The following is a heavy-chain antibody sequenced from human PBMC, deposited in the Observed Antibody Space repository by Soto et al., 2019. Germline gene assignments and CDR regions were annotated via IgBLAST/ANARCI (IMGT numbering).Heavy chain of an antibody. J-gene: IGHJ3*02. Sequence: SETLSLTCAVSGGSISGSNWWSWVRQPPGKGLEWIGEIHHSGSTNYNPSLKSRVTISVDKSKNQFSLKLRSVTAADTAVYYCARVSIAVAALGAFDIWGQGTMVTVSS. V-gene: IGHV4-4*02. CDR1: GGSISGSNW. CDR2: IHHSGST. CDR3: ARVSIAVAALGAFDI. D-gene: IGHD6-19*01.